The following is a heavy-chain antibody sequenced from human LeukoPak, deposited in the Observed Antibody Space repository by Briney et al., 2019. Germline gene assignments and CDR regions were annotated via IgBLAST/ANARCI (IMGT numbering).Heavy chain of an antibody. J-gene: IGHJ4*02. V-gene: IGHV5-51*01. CDR1: GYSFTSYW. D-gene: IGHD3-10*01. CDR3: AGLRGSGSYPYYFDY. CDR2: IYPGDSDT. Sequence: GXSLKISCKGSGYSFTSYWIGWVRQMPGKGLEWMGIIYPGDSDTRYSPSFQGQVTISADKSISTAYLQWSSLKASDTAMYYCAGLRGSGSYPYYFDYWGQGTLVTVSS.